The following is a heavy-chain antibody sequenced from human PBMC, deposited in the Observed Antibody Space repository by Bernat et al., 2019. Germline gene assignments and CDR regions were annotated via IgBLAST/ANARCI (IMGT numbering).Heavy chain of an antibody. J-gene: IGHJ4*02. Sequence: QVQLVQSGAEVKKPGASVKVSCKASGYIFTNYYMHWVRQAPGQGLEWMGIINPSGGGTSYAQNFQGRVTMTRDTSTSTVYLELSSLTPEDTAVYYCARGGQLVYFDYWGQGTLVTVSS. CDR2: INPSGGGT. CDR3: ARGGQLVYFDY. CDR1: GYIFTNYY. D-gene: IGHD6-6*01. V-gene: IGHV1-46*01.